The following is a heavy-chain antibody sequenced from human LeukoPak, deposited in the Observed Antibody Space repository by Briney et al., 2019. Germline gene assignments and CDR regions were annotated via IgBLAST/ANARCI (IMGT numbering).Heavy chain of an antibody. CDR1: GGSFSGYY. D-gene: IGHD3-3*01. Sequence: SETLSLTCAVYGGSFSGYYWSWIRQHPGKGLEWIGYIYYSGSTYYNPSLKSRVTISVDTSKNQFSLKLSSVTAADTAVYYCARVSYDFWSGYYNWFDPWGQGTLVTVSS. CDR2: IYYSGST. CDR3: ARVSYDFWSGYYNWFDP. J-gene: IGHJ5*02. V-gene: IGHV4-31*11.